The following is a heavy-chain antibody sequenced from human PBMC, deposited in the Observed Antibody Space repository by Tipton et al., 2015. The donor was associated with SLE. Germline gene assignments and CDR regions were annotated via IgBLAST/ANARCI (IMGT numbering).Heavy chain of an antibody. D-gene: IGHD5-12*01. J-gene: IGHJ4*02. CDR1: GGSFRDYY. V-gene: IGHV4-34*01. CDR2: INHSGST. CDR3: ARVAYSGYEGF. Sequence: TLSLTCAVYGGSFRDYYWSWIRLPPGKGLEWIGEINHSGSTNYNPSLKSRVTISVDTSKNQFSLKLNSVTAADTAVYYCARVAYSGYEGFWGQGTLVTVSS.